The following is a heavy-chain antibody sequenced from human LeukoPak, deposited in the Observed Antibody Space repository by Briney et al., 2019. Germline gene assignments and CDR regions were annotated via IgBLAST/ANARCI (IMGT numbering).Heavy chain of an antibody. D-gene: IGHD6-13*01. CDR2: IYYSGST. CDR1: GGSIGSYY. V-gene: IGHV4-59*01. Sequence: KPSETLSLTCTVSGGSIGSYYWSWIRQPPGKGLEWIGYIYYSGSTNYNPSLKSRVTISLDTSKNQFSMNLISVTAADTAVYYCAREGVAAAGKLDYWGQGTLVTVSS. J-gene: IGHJ4*02. CDR3: AREGVAAAGKLDY.